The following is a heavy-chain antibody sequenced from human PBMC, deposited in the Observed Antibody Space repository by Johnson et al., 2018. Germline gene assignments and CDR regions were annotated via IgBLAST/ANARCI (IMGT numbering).Heavy chain of an antibody. CDR3: AKEAPTYYDCWSGYYRGDYMDV. CDR2: ISYDGSNK. V-gene: IGHV3-30*18. J-gene: IGHJ6*03. CDR1: GFTFSSYG. D-gene: IGHD3-3*01. Sequence: QVQLVESGGGVVQPGRSLRLSCAASGFTFSSYGMHWVRQAPGKGLEWVAVISYDGSNKYYADSVKGRFTISRDISKNTRYLQLNRLRAWDTALYYCAKEAPTYYDCWSGYYRGDYMDVGGKGTTVTVSS.